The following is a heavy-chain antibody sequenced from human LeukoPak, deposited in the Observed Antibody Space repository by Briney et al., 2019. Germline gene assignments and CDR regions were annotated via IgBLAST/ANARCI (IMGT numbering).Heavy chain of an antibody. CDR1: GFTFSSYA. J-gene: IGHJ4*02. CDR2: ISSNGGST. V-gene: IGHV3-64*04. D-gene: IGHD3-22*01. Sequence: GGSLRFSCSASGFTFSSYAMHWVRQAPGKGLEYVSAISSNGGSTYYADSVKGRFTISRDNSKNTLYLQMNSLRAEDTAVYYCAKDQMSGYYDSSGYYNWGQGTLVTVSS. CDR3: AKDQMSGYYDSSGYYN.